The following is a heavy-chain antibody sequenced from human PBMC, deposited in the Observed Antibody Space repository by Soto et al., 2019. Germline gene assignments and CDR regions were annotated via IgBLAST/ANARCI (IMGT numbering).Heavy chain of an antibody. D-gene: IGHD5-18*01. Sequence: QMHLVQSGAEVKKPGYSVKVSCKASGGSFTYTLSWVRQAPGQGLEWMGGIIPIFGTTNYAQKFQGRVTITADESTKTAYMELSTLRSEDTAVYYCARLHSHGTYGMDV. J-gene: IGHJ6*01. CDR1: GGSFTYT. CDR3: ARLHSHGTYGMDV. CDR2: IIPIFGTT. V-gene: IGHV1-69*01.